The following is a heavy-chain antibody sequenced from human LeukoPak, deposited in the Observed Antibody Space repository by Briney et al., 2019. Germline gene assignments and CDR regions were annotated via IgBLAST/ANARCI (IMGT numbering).Heavy chain of an antibody. D-gene: IGHD3-22*01. CDR3: ARASGYYSYFDY. CDR2: ISYDGSNK. V-gene: IGHV3-30-3*01. J-gene: IGHJ4*02. Sequence: GGSLRLSCAASGYTFSSYAMHWVRQAPGKGLEWVAVISYDGSNKYYADSVNGRFTISRDNSKNTLYLQMNSLRAEDTAVYYCARASGYYSYFDYWGQGTLVTVSS. CDR1: GYTFSSYA.